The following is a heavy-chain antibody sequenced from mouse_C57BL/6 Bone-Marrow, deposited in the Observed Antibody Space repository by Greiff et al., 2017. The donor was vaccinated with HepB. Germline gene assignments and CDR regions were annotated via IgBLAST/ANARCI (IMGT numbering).Heavy chain of an antibody. D-gene: IGHD1-1*01. CDR1: GFTFSSYT. J-gene: IGHJ3*01. CDR3: ARHYYGSSYDWIAY. CDR2: ISGGGGNT. V-gene: IGHV5-9*01. Sequence: EVKLVESGGGLVKPGGSLKLSCAASGFTFSSYTMSWVRQTPEKRLEWVATISGGGGNTYYPDSVKGRFTISRDNAKNTLYLQMSTLRSEVTALYYCARHYYGSSYDWIAYWGQGTLVTVSA.